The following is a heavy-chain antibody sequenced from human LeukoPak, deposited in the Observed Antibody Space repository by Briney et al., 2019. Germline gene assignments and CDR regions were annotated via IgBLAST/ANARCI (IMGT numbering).Heavy chain of an antibody. CDR3: ARDRDDYPYY. CDR1: GFTFSSYS. J-gene: IGHJ4*02. V-gene: IGHV3-21*01. D-gene: IGHD4-11*01. Sequence: PGGSLSLSCAASGFTFSSYSMNWVRQAPGKGLEWVSSISSSSSYIYYADSVKGRFTISRDNAKNSLYLQMNSLRAEDTAVYYCARDRDDYPYYWGQGTLVTVSS. CDR2: ISSSSSYI.